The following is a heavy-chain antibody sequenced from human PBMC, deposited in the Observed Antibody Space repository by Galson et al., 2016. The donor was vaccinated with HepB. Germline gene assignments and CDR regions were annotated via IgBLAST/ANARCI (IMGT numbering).Heavy chain of an antibody. Sequence: SETLSLTCGVSGDSMSSHDWWSWIRQPPGKGLEWIGKIHPSGSTNSNPSLKSRVTISVDRSRKQFYLRLYSVTAADTAVYYCARALAVNGAFDIWGQGTMVTVSS. CDR3: ARALAVNGAFDI. CDR1: GDSMSSHDW. CDR2: IHPSGST. D-gene: IGHD4-17*01. V-gene: IGHV4-4*02. J-gene: IGHJ3*02.